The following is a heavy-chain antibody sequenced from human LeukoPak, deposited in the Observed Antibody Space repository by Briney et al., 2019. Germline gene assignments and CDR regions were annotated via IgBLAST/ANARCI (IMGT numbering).Heavy chain of an antibody. Sequence: SVKVSRKASGFTFISSAVQWVRQARGQRLEWIGWIVVGSGNTNYAQKFQERVTITRDMSTSTAYMELSSLRSEDTAVYYCAADSTGRDAFDIWGQGTMVTVSS. CDR2: IVVGSGNT. J-gene: IGHJ3*02. CDR1: GFTFISSA. CDR3: AADSTGRDAFDI. V-gene: IGHV1-58*01. D-gene: IGHD4-17*01.